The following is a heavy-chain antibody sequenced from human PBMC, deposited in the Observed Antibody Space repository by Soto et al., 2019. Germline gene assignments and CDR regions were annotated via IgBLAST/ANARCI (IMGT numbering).Heavy chain of an antibody. CDR2: INHSGST. CDR3: ARGIYRYCSSTRCYKTYYYYGMDV. V-gene: IGHV4-34*01. CDR1: GGSFSGYY. Sequence: SETLSLTCAVYGGSFSGYYWSWIRQPPGKGLAWIGEINHSGSTNYNPSLKSRVAISVDTSKNQFSLKLSSVTAADTAVYYCARGIYRYCSSTRCYKTYYYYGMDVWGQGTTVTVSS. D-gene: IGHD2-2*02. J-gene: IGHJ6*02.